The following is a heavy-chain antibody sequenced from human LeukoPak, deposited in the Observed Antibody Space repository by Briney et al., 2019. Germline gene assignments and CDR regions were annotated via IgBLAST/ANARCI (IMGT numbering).Heavy chain of an antibody. CDR2: IYHSGST. Sequence: PSETLSLTCTVSGGSISSGGYYWSWIRQPPGKGLEWIGYIYHSGSTYYNPSLKSRVTISVDRSKNQFSLKLSSVTAADTAVYYCARNRAARPMGYFDLWGRGTLVTVSS. D-gene: IGHD6-6*01. J-gene: IGHJ2*01. CDR3: ARNRAARPMGYFDL. CDR1: GGSISSGGYY. V-gene: IGHV4-30-2*01.